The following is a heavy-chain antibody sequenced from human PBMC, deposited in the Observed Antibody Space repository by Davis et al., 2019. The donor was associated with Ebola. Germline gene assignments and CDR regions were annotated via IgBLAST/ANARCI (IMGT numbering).Heavy chain of an antibody. V-gene: IGHV3-53*01. J-gene: IGHJ4*02. D-gene: IGHD1-26*01. CDR2: IYSGGST. CDR1: GFTFSDYY. Sequence: GESLKISCAASGFTFSDYYISRVRQAPGKGLEWVSVIYSGGSTYYADSVKGRFTISRDNSKNTLYLQMNSLRAEDTAVYYCARGWELHFDYWGQGTLVTVSS. CDR3: ARGWELHFDY.